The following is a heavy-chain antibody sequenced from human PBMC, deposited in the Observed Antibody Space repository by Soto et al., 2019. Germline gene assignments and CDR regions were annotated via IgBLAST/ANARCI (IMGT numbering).Heavy chain of an antibody. CDR1: GYSFTSYW. D-gene: IGHD6-19*01. CDR2: IDPSDSYT. V-gene: IGHV5-10-1*01. J-gene: IGHJ6*02. Sequence: LGESLKISCKGSGYSFTSYWISWVRQMPGKGLEWMGRIDPSDSYTNYSPSFQGHVTISADKSISTAYLQWSSLKASDTAMYYCATSGRYSSGLYYYYYGMDVWGQGTTVTVSS. CDR3: ATSGRYSSGLYYYYYGMDV.